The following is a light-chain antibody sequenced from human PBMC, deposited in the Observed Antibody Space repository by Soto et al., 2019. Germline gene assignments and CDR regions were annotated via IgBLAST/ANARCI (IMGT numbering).Light chain of an antibody. V-gene: IGLV2-14*01. CDR3: SSYTSTNSGV. Sequence: QSALTQSASVSGSPGQSITISCTGTSSDVGGYNYVSWYQQHPGKAPKLIIYDVSNRPSGVSTRFSGSKSGNTASLPISGLQAEDEADYSCSSYTSTNSGVFGGGTKLTVL. CDR1: SSDVGGYNY. J-gene: IGLJ3*02. CDR2: DVS.